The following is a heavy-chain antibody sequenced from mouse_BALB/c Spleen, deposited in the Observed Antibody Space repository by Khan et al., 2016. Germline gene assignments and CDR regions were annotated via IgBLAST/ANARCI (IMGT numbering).Heavy chain of an antibody. V-gene: IGHV3-8*02. CDR3: SAFDGYFLDY. CDR1: GDSITSGY. D-gene: IGHD2-3*01. J-gene: IGHJ2*01. CDR2: ISYSGTT. Sequence: EVQLQESGPSLVKPSQTLSLTCSVTGDSITSGYWNWIRKFPGNKFEYMGYISYSGTTYYNPSLISRISITRDTSKNQFYLQLNSVTAEDTATYFCSAFDGYFLDYWGQGTTLTVSS.